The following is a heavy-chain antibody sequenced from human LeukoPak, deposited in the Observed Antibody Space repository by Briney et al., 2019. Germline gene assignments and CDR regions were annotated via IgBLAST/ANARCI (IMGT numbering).Heavy chain of an antibody. CDR3: ARTVVKGIAARPWGWFDP. V-gene: IGHV4-4*09. D-gene: IGHD6-6*01. CDR2: IYTSGST. Sequence: SETLSLTCTVSGGSISSYYWSWIRQPPGKGLEWIGYIYTSGSTNYNPSLKSRVTISVDTSKNQFSLKLSSVTAADTAVYYCARTVVKGIAARPWGWFDPWGQGTLVTVSS. CDR1: GGSISSYY. J-gene: IGHJ5*02.